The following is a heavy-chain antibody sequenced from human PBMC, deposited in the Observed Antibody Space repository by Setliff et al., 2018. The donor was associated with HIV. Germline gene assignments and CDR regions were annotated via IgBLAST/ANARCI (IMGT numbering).Heavy chain of an antibody. Sequence: ASVKVSCKASGYSFSNYGISWVRQAPGQGLEWMGWISGYNRNTEYAQNLRGRVTVTKDTSTNTAYMELRNLRSDDTAVYYCARVGDRTYFDYWGQGTLVTVSS. V-gene: IGHV1-18*01. CDR2: ISGYNRNT. CDR3: ARVGDRTYFDY. CDR1: GYSFSNYG. J-gene: IGHJ4*02. D-gene: IGHD3-22*01.